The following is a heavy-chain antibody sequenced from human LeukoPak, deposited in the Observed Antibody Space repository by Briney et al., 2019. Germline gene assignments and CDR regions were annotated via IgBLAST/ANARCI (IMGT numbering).Heavy chain of an antibody. Sequence: PSETLSLTCTVSGGSISSYYWSWIRQPPGKGLEWIGYIYYSGSTNYNPSLKSRVTISVDTSKNQFSLKLSSVTAADTAVYYCARGIDWFDPWGQGTLVTVSS. CDR2: IYYSGST. CDR3: ARGIDWFDP. V-gene: IGHV4-59*01. J-gene: IGHJ5*02. CDR1: GGSISSYY. D-gene: IGHD2-21*01.